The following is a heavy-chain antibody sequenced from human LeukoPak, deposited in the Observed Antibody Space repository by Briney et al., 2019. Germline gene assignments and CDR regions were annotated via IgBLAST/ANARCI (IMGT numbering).Heavy chain of an antibody. CDR1: GYTFTGYY. D-gene: IGHD3-22*01. J-gene: IGHJ4*02. Sequence: ASVKVSCKASGYTFTGYYMHWVRQAPGQGLEWMGRINPNSGGTNYAQKFQGRVTMTRDTSLSTAYMELSRLRSDDTAVYYCARDFGYYDSSGYYYESYYFDYWGQGTLVTVSS. CDR3: ARDFGYYDSSGYYYESYYFDY. V-gene: IGHV1-2*06. CDR2: INPNSGGT.